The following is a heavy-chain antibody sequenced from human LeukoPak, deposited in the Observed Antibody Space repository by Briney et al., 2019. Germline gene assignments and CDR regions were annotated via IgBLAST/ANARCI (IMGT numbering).Heavy chain of an antibody. CDR2: FDPEDGET. CDR3: ATQPSGPIVGAPTTLDF. D-gene: IGHD1-26*01. CDR1: GYTLTELS. V-gene: IGHV1-24*01. J-gene: IGHJ4*02. Sequence: GASVKVSCKVSGYTLTELSMHWVRQAPGKGLEWMGGFDPEDGETIYALKFQGRVTMTEDTSTDTAYMELSSLSSEDTAVYCCATQPSGPIVGAPTTLDFGGQETLVTVSS.